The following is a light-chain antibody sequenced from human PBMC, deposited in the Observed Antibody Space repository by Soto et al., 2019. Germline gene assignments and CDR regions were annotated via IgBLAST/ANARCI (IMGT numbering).Light chain of an antibody. Sequence: QSVLTQPPSASGAPGQRVTISCSGSGSNIGSNTVHWYQHLPGTAPKLLIYSNNQRPSGVPDRFSGSKSGTSASLVISGLQSEDDTDYYCITWDDSLNAYVFGTGTKVTVL. CDR2: SNN. CDR3: ITWDDSLNAYV. CDR1: GSNIGSNT. J-gene: IGLJ1*01. V-gene: IGLV1-44*01.